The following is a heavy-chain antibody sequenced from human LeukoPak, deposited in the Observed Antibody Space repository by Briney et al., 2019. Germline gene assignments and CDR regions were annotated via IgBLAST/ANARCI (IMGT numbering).Heavy chain of an antibody. D-gene: IGHD6-6*01. CDR2: IYPGDSDT. V-gene: IGHV5-51*01. CDR3: ARSPRSDYFDY. Sequence: GESLKISCKGSGYSFTNYWIGWVRQMPGRGLEWMRIIYPGDSDTRYSPSFQGQVTISADKSISTAYLQWSSLKASDTAMYYCARSPRSDYFDYWGQGALVTVSS. J-gene: IGHJ4*02. CDR1: GYSFTNYW.